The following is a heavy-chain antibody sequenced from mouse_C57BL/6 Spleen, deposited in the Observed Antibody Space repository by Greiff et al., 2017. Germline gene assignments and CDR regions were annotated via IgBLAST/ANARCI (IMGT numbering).Heavy chain of an antibody. CDR1: GFTFSDYY. CDR3: ARGDYEKFYAMDY. CDR2: INYDGSST. Sequence: EVKLMESEGGLVQPGSSMKLSCTASGFTFSDYYMAWVRQVPEKGLEWVANINYDGSSTYYLDSLKSRFIISRDNAKNILYLQMSSLKSEDTATYYCARGDYEKFYAMDYWGQGTSVTVSS. D-gene: IGHD2-4*01. V-gene: IGHV5-16*01. J-gene: IGHJ4*01.